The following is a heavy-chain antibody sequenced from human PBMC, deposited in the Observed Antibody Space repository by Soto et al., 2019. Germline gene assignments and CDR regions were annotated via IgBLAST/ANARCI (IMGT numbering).Heavy chain of an antibody. CDR1: GFTFSSYG. Sequence: QVQLVESGGGVVQPGRSLRLSCAASGFTFSSYGMHWVRQAPGKGLEWVAVIWYDGSNKYYADSVKGRFTISRDNSKNTLYLQMTSLRAEDTAVYYCARDKFPGLVIMYALDYWGQGTLVTVSS. CDR3: ARDKFPGLVIMYALDY. V-gene: IGHV3-33*01. J-gene: IGHJ4*02. D-gene: IGHD3-9*01. CDR2: IWYDGSNK.